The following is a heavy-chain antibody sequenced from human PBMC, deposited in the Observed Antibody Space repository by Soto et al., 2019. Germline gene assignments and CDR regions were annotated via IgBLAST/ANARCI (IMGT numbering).Heavy chain of an antibody. CDR1: GYTFTSYY. D-gene: IGHD6-13*01. CDR3: ARVSGGTVAAAGNWFDP. J-gene: IGHJ5*02. Sequence: ASVKVSCKASGYTFTSYYMHWVRQAPGQGLEWMGIINPSGGSTSYAQKFQGRVTMTRDTSTSTICMELSSLRSEDTAVYYCARVSGGTVAAAGNWFDPWGQGTLVTVSS. CDR2: INPSGGST. V-gene: IGHV1-46*01.